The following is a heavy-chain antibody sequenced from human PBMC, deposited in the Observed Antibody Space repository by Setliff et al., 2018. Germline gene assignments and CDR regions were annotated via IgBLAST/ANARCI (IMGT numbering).Heavy chain of an antibody. D-gene: IGHD2-21*02. CDR2: IIPILNKP. CDR1: GYTFTDYH. J-gene: IGHJ3*02. Sequence: SVKVSCKASGYTFTDYHIHWVRQAPGQGLEWMGGIIPILNKPNYAQSFQGRVAITADKSTTTSYMELSGLRSEDTALYFCATDLKFTRFCFGSNCYSGAFEMWGQGTMVTVSS. CDR3: ATDLKFTRFCFGSNCYSGAFEM. V-gene: IGHV1-69*10.